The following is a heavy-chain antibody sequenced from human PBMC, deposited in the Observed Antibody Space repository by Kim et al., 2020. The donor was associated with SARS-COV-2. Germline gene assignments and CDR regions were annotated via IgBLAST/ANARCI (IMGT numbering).Heavy chain of an antibody. CDR3: ARHLTVTTYPNYWYFDL. J-gene: IGHJ2*01. V-gene: IGHV5-51*01. CDR1: GYSFTSYW. CDR2: IYPGDSDT. Sequence: GESLKISCKGSGYSFTSYWIGWVRQMPGKGLEWMGIIYPGDSDTRYSPSFQGQVTISADKSISTAYLQWSSLKASDTAMYYCARHLTVTTYPNYWYFDLWGRGTLVTVSS. D-gene: IGHD4-17*01.